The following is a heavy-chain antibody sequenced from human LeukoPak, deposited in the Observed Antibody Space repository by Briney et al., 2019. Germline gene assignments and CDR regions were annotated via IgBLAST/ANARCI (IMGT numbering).Heavy chain of an antibody. Sequence: ASETLSLTCAVSGGSFSRPFWSWIRQTPGKGLEWIGEIDHSGRTDYNPSLEGRVTISVDTSKNQFSLRLTSVTAADTAVYFCARAERRINLARGVFGSHFDSWGQGTLVSVSS. J-gene: IGHJ5*01. CDR2: IDHSGRT. D-gene: IGHD3-10*01. CDR1: GGSFSRPF. V-gene: IGHV4-34*01. CDR3: ARAERRINLARGVFGSHFDS.